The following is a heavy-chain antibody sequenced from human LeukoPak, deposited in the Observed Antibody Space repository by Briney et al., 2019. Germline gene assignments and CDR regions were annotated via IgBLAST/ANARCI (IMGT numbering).Heavy chain of an antibody. J-gene: IGHJ4*02. CDR2: ISDSGSTI. D-gene: IGHD3-22*01. CDR3: AIYYDSSGSIDH. V-gene: IGHV3-11*01. Sequence: GGSLRLSCAASGFTFSDYYMTWIRQTPGKGLEWLSYISDSGSTINYADSVKGRLTISRDNAKKSLFPHMNSLRAEDTAVYYCAIYYDSSGSIDHWGQGTLVTVSS. CDR1: GFTFSDYY.